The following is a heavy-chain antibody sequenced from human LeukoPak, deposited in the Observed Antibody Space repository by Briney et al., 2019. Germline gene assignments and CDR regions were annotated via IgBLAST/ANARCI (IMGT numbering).Heavy chain of an antibody. CDR2: IYHSGRT. CDR3: ARAPEYGLYYFDY. CDR1: GYSISSGYY. Sequence: PSETLSLTCTVSGYSISSGYYWGWIRQPPGKGLEWIGSIYHSGRTFYNPSLKSRVTISVDTSKNQFSLKLTSVTAADTAVYYCARAPEYGLYYFDYWGQGTLVTVSS. D-gene: IGHD1-14*01. J-gene: IGHJ4*02. V-gene: IGHV4-38-2*02.